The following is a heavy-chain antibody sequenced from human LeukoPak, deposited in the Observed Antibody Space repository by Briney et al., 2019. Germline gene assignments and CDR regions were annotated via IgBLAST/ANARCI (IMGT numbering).Heavy chain of an antibody. CDR3: AKDKLASPIAAAGNSLDY. Sequence: GGSRRLSCAASGFTFDDYVMHWVRQAPGKGLEWVSGISWNSGSIGYADSVKGRFTISRDNAKNSLYLQMNSLRPEDTALYYCAKDKLASPIAAAGNSLDYWGQGTLVTVSS. CDR1: GFTFDDYV. J-gene: IGHJ4*02. CDR2: ISWNSGSI. V-gene: IGHV3-9*01. D-gene: IGHD6-13*01.